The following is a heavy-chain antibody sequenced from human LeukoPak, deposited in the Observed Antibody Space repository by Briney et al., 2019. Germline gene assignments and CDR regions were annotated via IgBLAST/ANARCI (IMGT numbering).Heavy chain of an antibody. CDR2: IYHSGST. D-gene: IGHD6-19*01. CDR3: ARWSSDWENNYFDP. Sequence: SETLSLTCAVSGGSISSGGYYWIWIRQPPGKGLVWIVYIYHSGSTYYNPSLKSPVTISVDRFKNQFSLKLSSVTAADTAVYYCARWSSDWENNYFDPWGQGILVTVSS. V-gene: IGHV4-30-2*01. J-gene: IGHJ5*02. CDR1: GGSISSGGYY.